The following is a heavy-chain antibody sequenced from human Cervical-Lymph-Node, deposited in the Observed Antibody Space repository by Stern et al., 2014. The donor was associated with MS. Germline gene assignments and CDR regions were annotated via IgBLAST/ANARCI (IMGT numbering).Heavy chain of an antibody. V-gene: IGHV2-70*04. CDR3: ARSPPYYEFWNDYYYFDY. D-gene: IGHD3-3*01. CDR1: GFSLSTSGMR. CDR2: IDWDDEK. J-gene: IGHJ4*02. Sequence: QVTLRESGPALVKPTQTLTLTCTFSGFSLSTSGMRVSWIRQPPGKALEWLAPIDWDDEKFYSTSLKTRLTISKDTSKNQVVLTMTNMDPVDTATYYCARSPPYYEFWNDYYYFDYWGQGTLVAVSS.